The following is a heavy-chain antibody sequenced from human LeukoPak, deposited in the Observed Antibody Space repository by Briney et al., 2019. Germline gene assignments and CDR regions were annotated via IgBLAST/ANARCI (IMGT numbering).Heavy chain of an antibody. Sequence: ASVKVSCKASGYTFTGYYIHWVRQAPGQGLECVGWINPNSGGANYAQKFQGRVTMTRDTSISTAYMELSRLRSDDTAVYYCARGGSGSYFSWLDPWGQGTLVTVSS. CDR2: INPNSGGA. J-gene: IGHJ5*02. CDR1: GYTFTGYY. V-gene: IGHV1-2*02. CDR3: ARGGSGSYFSWLDP. D-gene: IGHD3-10*01.